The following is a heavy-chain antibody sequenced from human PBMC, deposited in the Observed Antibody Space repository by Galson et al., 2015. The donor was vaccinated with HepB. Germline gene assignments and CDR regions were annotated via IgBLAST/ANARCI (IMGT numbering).Heavy chain of an antibody. CDR1: GFTFSDYY. Sequence: SLRLSCAASGFTFSDYYMSWIRQAPGKGLEWVSYISSSGSTIYYADSVKGRFTISRDNAKNSLYLQMNSLRAEDTAVYYCARESRPPHITMIYYFDYWGQGTLVTVSS. CDR3: ARESRPPHITMIYYFDY. V-gene: IGHV3-11*01. J-gene: IGHJ4*02. CDR2: ISSSGSTI. D-gene: IGHD3-22*01.